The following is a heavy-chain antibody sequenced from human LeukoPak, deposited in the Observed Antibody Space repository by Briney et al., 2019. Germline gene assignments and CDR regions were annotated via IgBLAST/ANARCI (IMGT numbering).Heavy chain of an antibody. Sequence: PGGSLRLSCAASGFTFSSYAMSWVRQAPGKGLEWVSAISGSGGSTYYADSVKGRFTISRDNSKNTLYLQMNSLRAEDTAVYYCAKDPRRIAVAGNYFDYWGQGTLVTVSS. J-gene: IGHJ4*02. V-gene: IGHV3-23*01. CDR2: ISGSGGST. CDR1: GFTFSSYA. D-gene: IGHD6-19*01. CDR3: AKDPRRIAVAGNYFDY.